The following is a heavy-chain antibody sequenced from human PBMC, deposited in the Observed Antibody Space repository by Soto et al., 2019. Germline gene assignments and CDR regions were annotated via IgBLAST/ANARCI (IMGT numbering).Heavy chain of an antibody. Sequence: GGSMRLSCAASGFTFSDYAMSWVRQAPGKGLEWVSAIDGSSATTNYADSVKGRFTISRDKSKNTLFLHMSGLRAEDTAVYYCARDRRPSIYSGLAVWGQGTTVTV. CDR3: ARDRRPSIYSGLAV. CDR2: IDGSSATT. CDR1: GFTFSDYA. J-gene: IGHJ6*02. V-gene: IGHV3-23*01. D-gene: IGHD2-2*01.